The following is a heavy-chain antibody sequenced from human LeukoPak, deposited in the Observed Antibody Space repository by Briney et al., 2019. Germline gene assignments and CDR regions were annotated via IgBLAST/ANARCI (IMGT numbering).Heavy chain of an antibody. CDR2: IYYTGST. Sequence: LETLSLTCTVSGGSISSSSYYWGWIRQPPGKGLEWIGSIYYTGSTYYNPSLKSRVTISVDTSKNQFSLKLSSVTAADTAVYYCARQAPAAGLDYWGQGTLVTVSS. J-gene: IGHJ4*02. CDR1: GGSISSSSYY. D-gene: IGHD6-13*01. V-gene: IGHV4-39*01. CDR3: ARQAPAAGLDY.